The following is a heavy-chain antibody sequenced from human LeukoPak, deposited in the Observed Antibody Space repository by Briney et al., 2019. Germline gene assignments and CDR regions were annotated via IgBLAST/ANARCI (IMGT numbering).Heavy chain of an antibody. CDR3: ANQNSPFSSTSPDPRWYFDL. CDR2: IRYDGSNK. Sequence: PGGSLRLSCAASGFTFSSYGMHWVRQAPGKGLEWVAFIRYDGSNKYYADSVKGRFTISRDNSKNTLYLQMDSLRAEDTAVYYCANQNSPFSSTSPDPRWYFDLWGRGTLVTVSS. J-gene: IGHJ2*01. V-gene: IGHV3-30*02. CDR1: GFTFSSYG. D-gene: IGHD2-2*01.